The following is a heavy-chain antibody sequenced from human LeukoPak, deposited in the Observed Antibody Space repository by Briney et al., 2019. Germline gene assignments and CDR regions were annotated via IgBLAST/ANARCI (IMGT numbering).Heavy chain of an antibody. CDR2: ISGADDG. CDR3: AKARTPVTSYFDK. D-gene: IGHD4-23*01. CDR1: GFTFNTYT. V-gene: IGHV3-23*01. J-gene: IGHJ4*01. Sequence: GASLRLSCAASGFTFNTYTMSWVRQAPGKGLEWFSAISGADDGYYADSVKGRFTISRDNSKNTLYLQMNSLRAEDTAVYYCAKARTPVTSYFDKWGHGPLVTVSS.